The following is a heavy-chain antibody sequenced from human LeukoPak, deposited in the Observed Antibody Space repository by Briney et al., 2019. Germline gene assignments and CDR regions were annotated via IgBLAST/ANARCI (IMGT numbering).Heavy chain of an antibody. Sequence: SETLSPTCTVSGGSISSYYWGWIRQPPGKGLEWIGSIYYSGSTYYNPSLKSRVTISVDTSKNQFSLKLSSVTAADTAVYYCARRSGEYYYYYYGMDVWGQGTTVTVSS. V-gene: IGHV4-39*01. CDR3: ARRSGEYYYYYYGMDV. CDR2: IYYSGST. D-gene: IGHD3-3*01. J-gene: IGHJ6*02. CDR1: GGSISSYY.